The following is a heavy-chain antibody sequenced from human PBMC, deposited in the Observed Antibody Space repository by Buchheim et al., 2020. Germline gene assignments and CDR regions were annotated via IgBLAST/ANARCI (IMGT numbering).Heavy chain of an antibody. Sequence: QVQLQESGPGLVKPSQTLSLTCTVSGGSISSPTHYWTWIRQLPGKGLEWIGYIYYSGSTYYNPSLKSRVTISVDTSKNQFSLKLSSVTAADTAVYYCARVLDYGDYGGFDYWGQGTL. CDR1: GGSISSPTHY. D-gene: IGHD4-17*01. V-gene: IGHV4-30-4*08. CDR3: ARVLDYGDYGGFDY. CDR2: IYYSGST. J-gene: IGHJ4*02.